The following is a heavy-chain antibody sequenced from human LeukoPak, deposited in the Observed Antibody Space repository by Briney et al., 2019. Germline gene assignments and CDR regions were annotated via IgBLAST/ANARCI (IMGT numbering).Heavy chain of an antibody. CDR2: ISAYNGNT. CDR1: GYTFTSYG. J-gene: IGHJ4*02. CDR3: ARDLFDLGYCSSTSCYTPFDY. D-gene: IGHD2-2*02. Sequence: GASVKVSCKASGYTFTSYGISWVRQAPGQGLEWMGWISAYNGNTNYAQKRQGRVTMTTDTSTSTSYMELRSLRSDDTAVYYCARDLFDLGYCSSTSCYTPFDYWGQGTLVTVSS. V-gene: IGHV1-18*01.